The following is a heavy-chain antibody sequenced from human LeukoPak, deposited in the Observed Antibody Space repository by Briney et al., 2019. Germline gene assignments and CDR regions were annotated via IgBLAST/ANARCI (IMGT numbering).Heavy chain of an antibody. V-gene: IGHV3-49*04. J-gene: IGHJ4*02. CDR1: GFIFADYA. CDR2: IRSESYAETT. CDR3: VRGYDWNYLPD. Sequence: PGGSLRLSCKGSGFIFADYAMTWVRQAPGKGLEWVGFIRSESYAETTDYGTAVKGRFTLSRHDSTRIVYLQMNSLRTEDTAVYFCVRGYDWNYLPDWGQGILVTVSS. D-gene: IGHD1-20*01.